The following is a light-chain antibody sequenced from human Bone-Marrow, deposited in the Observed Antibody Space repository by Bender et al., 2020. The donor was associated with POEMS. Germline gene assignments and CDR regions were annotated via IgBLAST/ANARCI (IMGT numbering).Light chain of an antibody. CDR2: EGS. V-gene: IGLV2-23*01. Sequence: QSALTQPASVSGSPGQSITISCTGTSSDVGGYNLVSWYQQHPGKAPKLMIFEGSRRPSGVSSRFSGSKSGNTASLAISSLQAEDEAMYYCSSYGGGATFWVFGGGTLLTVL. CDR1: SSDVGGYNL. J-gene: IGLJ3*02. CDR3: SSYGGGATFWV.